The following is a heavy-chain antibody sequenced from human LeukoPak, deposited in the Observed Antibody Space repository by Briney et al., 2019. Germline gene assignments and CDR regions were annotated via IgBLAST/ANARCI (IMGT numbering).Heavy chain of an antibody. CDR2: INPSGGST. Sequence: ASVKVSCKASGYTFTSYYMHWVRQAPGQGLEWMGIINPSGGSTSYAQKFQGRVTITADESTSAAYMELSSLTSEDTAVYYCAVNHDSSTYWHHYFDYWGQGTLVTVSS. J-gene: IGHJ4*02. CDR1: GYTFTSYY. V-gene: IGHV1-46*01. CDR3: AVNHDSSTYWHHYFDY. D-gene: IGHD3-22*01.